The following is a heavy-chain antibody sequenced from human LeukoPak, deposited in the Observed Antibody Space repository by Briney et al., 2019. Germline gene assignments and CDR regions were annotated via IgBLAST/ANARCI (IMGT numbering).Heavy chain of an antibody. J-gene: IGHJ4*02. D-gene: IGHD3-22*01. CDR3: ARDPQYYYDSSGYYSAGFYFDY. V-gene: IGHV4-38-2*02. CDR2: IYHSGST. CDR1: GYSISSGYY. Sequence: SETLSLTCTVSGYSISSGYYWGWIRQPPGKGLEWIGSIYHSGSTYYNPSLKSRVTISVDTSKNQFSLKLSSVTAADTAVYYCARDPQYYYDSSGYYSAGFYFDYWGQGTLVTVSS.